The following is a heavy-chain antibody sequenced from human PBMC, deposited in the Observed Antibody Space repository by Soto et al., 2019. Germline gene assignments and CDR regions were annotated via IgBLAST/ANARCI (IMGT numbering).Heavy chain of an antibody. CDR2: IYYSGST. CDR1: GGSISSGGYY. D-gene: IGHD3-16*01. J-gene: IGHJ3*02. V-gene: IGHV4-31*03. Sequence: QVQLQESGPGLVKPSQTLSLTCTVSGGSISSGGYYWSWIRQHPGKGLEWIGYIYYSGSTYYNPSLKSRVTISVDTSKNPCSLQLSSVTAADTAVYYCARDGTKMITFGGVPMGGEAFDIWGQGTMVTVSS. CDR3: ARDGTKMITFGGVPMGGEAFDI.